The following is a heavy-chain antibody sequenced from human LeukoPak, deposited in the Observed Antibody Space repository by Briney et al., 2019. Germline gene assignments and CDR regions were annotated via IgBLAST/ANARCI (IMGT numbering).Heavy chain of an antibody. CDR1: GGSISSSSYY. J-gene: IGHJ4*02. D-gene: IGHD1-14*01. CDR3: AKPAKTDYTDY. Sequence: ETLSLTCTVSGGSISSSSYYWGWIRQAPGKGLEWVSAISGSSGNTYYADSVKGRFTISRDNSKNTLYLQMNSLRAEDTALYYCAKPAKTDYTDYWGQGTLVTVSS. CDR2: ISGSSGNT. V-gene: IGHV3-23*01.